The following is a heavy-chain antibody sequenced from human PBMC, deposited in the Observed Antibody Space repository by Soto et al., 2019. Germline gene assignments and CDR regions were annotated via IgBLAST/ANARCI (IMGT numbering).Heavy chain of an antibody. CDR1: RFAFNCPG. CDR2: IWYDGSNK. D-gene: IGHD4-17*01. V-gene: IGHV3-33*01. CDR3: ARGSAEAVTPYYYGMDV. J-gene: IGHJ6*02. Sequence: PGGSLILSCAPPRFAFNCPGMHWVREASRLGLVLLVVIWYDGSNKYYADSVKGRFTISRDNSKNTLYLQMNSLRAEDTAVYYCARGSAEAVTPYYYGMDVWGQGTTVTVSS.